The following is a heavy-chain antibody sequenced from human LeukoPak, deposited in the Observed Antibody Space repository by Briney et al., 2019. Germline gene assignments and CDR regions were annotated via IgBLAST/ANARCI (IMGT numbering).Heavy chain of an antibody. J-gene: IGHJ1*01. CDR3: ARGWYYDFWSGYYRTPGEYFQH. V-gene: IGHV4-34*01. D-gene: IGHD3-3*01. CDR2: INHSGST. Sequence: SETLSLTCAVYGGSFSGYYWSWIRQPPGKGLEWIGEINHSGSTNYNPSLESRVTISVDTSKNQFSLKLSSVTAADTAVYYCARGWYYDFWSGYYRTPGEYFQHWGQGTLVTVSS. CDR1: GGSFSGYY.